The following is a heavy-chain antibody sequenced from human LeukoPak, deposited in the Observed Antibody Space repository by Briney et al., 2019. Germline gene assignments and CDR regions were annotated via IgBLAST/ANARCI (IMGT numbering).Heavy chain of an antibody. CDR3: AKRGGNYGPFDY. Sequence: PGGSLRLSCAASGFTFSSYWMNWARQAPGKGLEWVASINHNGNVNYYVDSVKGRFTISRDNAKNSLYLQMSNLRAEDTAVYYCAKRGGNYGPFDYWGQGTLVTVSS. D-gene: IGHD1-26*01. J-gene: IGHJ4*02. V-gene: IGHV3-7*03. CDR1: GFTFSSYW. CDR2: INHNGNVN.